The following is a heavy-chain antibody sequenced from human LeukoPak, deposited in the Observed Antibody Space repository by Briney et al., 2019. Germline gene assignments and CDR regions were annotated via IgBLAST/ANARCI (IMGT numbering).Heavy chain of an antibody. CDR1: GYTFTGYY. J-gene: IGHJ5*02. CDR2: INPNSGGT. D-gene: IGHD3-10*01. V-gene: IGHV1-2*02. CDR3: ARVSGITLNWFDP. Sequence: GASVKVSCKASGYTFTGYYMHWVRQAPGQGLEWMGWINPNSGGTNYAQKPQGRVTMTTDTSTSTAYMELRSLRSDDTAVYYCARVSGITLNWFDPWGQGTLVTVFS.